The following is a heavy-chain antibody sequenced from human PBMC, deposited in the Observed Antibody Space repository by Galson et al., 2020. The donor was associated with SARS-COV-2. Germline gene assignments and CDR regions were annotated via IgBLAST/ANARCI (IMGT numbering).Heavy chain of an antibody. CDR3: ARGLFFLSGVWCGERDYYGMDV. D-gene: IGHD3-10*01. CDR1: GGSFSGYY. Sequence: SETLSLTCAVYGGSFSGYYWSWIRQPPGKGLEWIGEINHSGSTNYNPSLKSRVTISVDTSKNQFSLKLSSVTAADTAVYYCARGLFFLSGVWCGERDYYGMDVWGQGTTVTVSS. V-gene: IGHV4-34*01. J-gene: IGHJ6*02. CDR2: INHSGST.